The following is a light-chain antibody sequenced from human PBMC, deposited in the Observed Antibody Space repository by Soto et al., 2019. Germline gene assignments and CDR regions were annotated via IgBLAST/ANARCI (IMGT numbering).Light chain of an antibody. J-gene: IGLJ3*02. CDR1: SSDVVGYNY. V-gene: IGLV2-8*01. CDR2: EVT. Sequence: QPALTQPPSASGSPGQSVTISCTGTSSDVVGYNYVSWYQQYPGRAPKLMIYEVTKRPSGVPDRFSGSKSGNTASLTVSGLQAEDEADYYCSSYAASNNFYFVFGGGTKVTVL. CDR3: SSYAASNNFYFV.